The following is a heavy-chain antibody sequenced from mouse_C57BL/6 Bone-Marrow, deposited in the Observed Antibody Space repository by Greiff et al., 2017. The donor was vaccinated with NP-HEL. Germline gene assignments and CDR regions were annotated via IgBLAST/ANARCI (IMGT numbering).Heavy chain of an antibody. Sequence: VQLQQSGAELARPGASVKLSCKASGYTFTSYGISWVKQRTGQGLEWIGEIYPRSGNTYYNEKFKGKATLTADKSSSTAYMELRSLTSEDSAVYFCARGGIYDYAWFAYWGQGTLVTVSA. V-gene: IGHV1-81*01. D-gene: IGHD2-4*01. CDR3: ARGGIYDYAWFAY. CDR1: GYTFTSYG. CDR2: IYPRSGNT. J-gene: IGHJ3*01.